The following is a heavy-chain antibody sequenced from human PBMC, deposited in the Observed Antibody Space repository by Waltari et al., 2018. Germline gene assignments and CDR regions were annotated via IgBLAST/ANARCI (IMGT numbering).Heavy chain of an antibody. Sequence: QLQLQESGPGLVKPSETLSLTCTVSGGSISSSRYYWGWIRQPPGKGLEWIGSIYYSGSTYYNPSLKSRVNISVDTSKNQFSLKLSSVTAADTAVYYCASLDYGDSEFDYWGQGTLVTVSS. CDR2: IYYSGST. V-gene: IGHV4-39*07. D-gene: IGHD4-17*01. CDR1: GGSISSSRYY. CDR3: ASLDYGDSEFDY. J-gene: IGHJ4*02.